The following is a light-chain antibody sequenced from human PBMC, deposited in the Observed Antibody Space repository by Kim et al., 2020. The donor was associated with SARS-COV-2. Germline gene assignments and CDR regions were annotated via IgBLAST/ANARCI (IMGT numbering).Light chain of an antibody. CDR2: WAS. CDR1: QSVLYSSNNKNY. J-gene: IGKJ2*01. Sequence: DIVMTQSPDSLPVSLGERASINCKSSQSVLYSSNNKNYLAWYQQKPGQPPKLLIYWASTRESGVPDRFSGSGSGTDFTLTISSLQAEDVAVYYCQQYESIPFTFGQGTKLEIK. CDR3: QQYESIPFT. V-gene: IGKV4-1*01.